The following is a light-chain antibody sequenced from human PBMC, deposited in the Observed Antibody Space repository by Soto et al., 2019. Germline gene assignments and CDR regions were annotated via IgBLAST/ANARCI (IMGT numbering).Light chain of an antibody. CDR2: DVN. CDR3: SSHAGNNNPFV. Sequence: QSALTQPPSASGSPGQSVTISCTGTSSDIGGYNYVSWYQQHPGKAPKVMIYDVNKRPSGVPDRFSGSKSGNTASLTVSGLQAEDKADYYCSSHAGNNNPFVFGTGTKVTVL. V-gene: IGLV2-8*01. J-gene: IGLJ1*01. CDR1: SSDIGGYNY.